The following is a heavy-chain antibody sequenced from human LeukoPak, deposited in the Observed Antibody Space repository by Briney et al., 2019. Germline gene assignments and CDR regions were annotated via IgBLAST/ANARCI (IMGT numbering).Heavy chain of an antibody. CDR1: GFTVSSNY. Sequence: GGSLRLSCAASGFTVSSNYMSWVRQAPGKGLEWVSVIYSGGSTYYADSVKGRFTISRDNSKNTLYPQMNSLRAEDTAVYYCARGLSTETVAFDIWGQGTMVTVSS. CDR3: ARGLSTETVAFDI. D-gene: IGHD4-17*01. CDR2: IYSGGST. V-gene: IGHV3-53*01. J-gene: IGHJ3*02.